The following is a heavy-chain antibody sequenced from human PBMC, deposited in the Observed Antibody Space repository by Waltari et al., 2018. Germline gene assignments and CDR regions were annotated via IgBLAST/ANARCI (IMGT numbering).Heavy chain of an antibody. V-gene: IGHV4-59*01. J-gene: IGHJ5*02. Sequence: QVQLQESGPGLVKPSETLSLPCTVSGGSISRYYWSWIRQPPGKVLEWIWYIYYSGSTNYNPSLKSGGTLSVDTSKNEFSLRLSSVTAADTAVYYCARVNPIVGATTTWFDPWGQGTLVTVSS. CDR3: ARVNPIVGATTTWFDP. CDR2: IYYSGST. CDR1: GGSISRYY. D-gene: IGHD1-26*01.